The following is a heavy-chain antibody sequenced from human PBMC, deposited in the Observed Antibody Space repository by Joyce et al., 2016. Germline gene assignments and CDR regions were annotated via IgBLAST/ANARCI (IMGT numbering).Heavy chain of an antibody. CDR2: IYSGGAI. Sequence: EVQVVESGGGLVQPGGSLRLSCTASGFSVRSNYMSWVRQTPGKGLEWVAVIYSGGAIYYSDSVKGRFIISRDNSKNTVYLQMNNLRPDDTAVYFCVRDEGGPPGGSFDTWGQGTLVTVSS. CDR1: GFSVRSNY. J-gene: IGHJ5*02. D-gene: IGHD3-10*01. V-gene: IGHV3-66*02. CDR3: VRDEGGPPGGSFDT.